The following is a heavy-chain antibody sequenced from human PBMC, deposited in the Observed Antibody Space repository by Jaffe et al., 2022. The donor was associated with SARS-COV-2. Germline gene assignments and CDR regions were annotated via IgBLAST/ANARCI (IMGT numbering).Heavy chain of an antibody. CDR2: INHSGST. D-gene: IGHD3-16*01. CDR3: ARGLRGSAGGIRYYGMDV. V-gene: IGHV4-34*01. Sequence: QVQLQQWGAGLLKPSETLSLTCAVYGGSFSGYYWSWIRQPPGKGLEWIGEINHSGSTNYNPSLKSRVTISVDTSKNQFSLKLSSVTAADTAVYYCARGLRGSAGGIRYYGMDVWGQGTTVTVSS. J-gene: IGHJ6*02. CDR1: GGSFSGYY.